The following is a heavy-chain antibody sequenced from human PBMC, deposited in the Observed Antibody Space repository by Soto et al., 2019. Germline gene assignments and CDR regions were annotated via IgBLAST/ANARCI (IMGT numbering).Heavy chain of an antibody. CDR3: ARGRVGTAYFDY. CDR1: LFTFTNNS. CDR2: ITSSSSTI. J-gene: IGHJ4*02. V-gene: IGHV3-48*02. Sequence: PLGGSLRLSCSPSLFTFTNNSMNCVRQAPGKGLEWISYITSSSSTIYYADSVKARFTISRDNAKNSLYLQMNSLRDDDTAVYYCARGRVGTAYFDYWGQGALVTVSS. D-gene: IGHD2-21*02.